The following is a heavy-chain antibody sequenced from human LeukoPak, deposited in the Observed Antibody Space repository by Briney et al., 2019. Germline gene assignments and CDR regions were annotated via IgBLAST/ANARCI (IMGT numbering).Heavy chain of an antibody. CDR3: TTEFKELGSFFYFYYMDV. CDR1: GFTFSNAG. V-gene: IGHV3-15*01. D-gene: IGHD3-10*01. Sequence: RAGGSLRLSCAASGFTFSNAGMYWVRQAPGKGLEWVGRIKTKSEGGTTDYAAPAKGRFTISRDDSKNALFLQMDSLKSDDTAMYYCTTEFKELGSFFYFYYMDVWGTGTTVTISS. J-gene: IGHJ6*03. CDR2: IKTKSEGGTT.